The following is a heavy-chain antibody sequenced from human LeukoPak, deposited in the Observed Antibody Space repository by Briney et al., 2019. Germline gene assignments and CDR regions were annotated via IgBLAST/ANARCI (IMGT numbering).Heavy chain of an antibody. V-gene: IGHV1-24*01. Sequence: ASVKVSCRVSGYTLTKLPIHWVRQAPGRGLEWMGSFDPEDGEAIYARRFRGRVTMTEDTSTDTAYMGLSSLKSEDTAVYYCATSNYFGSGSVHYFEYWGQGTLVTVSS. CDR1: GYTLTKLP. J-gene: IGHJ4*02. D-gene: IGHD3-10*01. CDR3: ATSNYFGSGSVHYFEY. CDR2: FDPEDGEA.